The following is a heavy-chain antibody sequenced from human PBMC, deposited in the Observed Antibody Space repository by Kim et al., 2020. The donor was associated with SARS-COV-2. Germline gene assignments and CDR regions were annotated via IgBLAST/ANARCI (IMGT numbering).Heavy chain of an antibody. J-gene: IGHJ6*02. CDR3: AKIRWDFTDYGMDV. CDR2: ISWNSGSI. Sequence: GGSLRLSCAASGFTFDDYAMDWVRQAPGKGLEWVSGISWNSGSIGYADSVKDRFTISRDNAKNSLYLQMNSLRAEDTALYYCAKIRWDFTDYGMDVWGQG. D-gene: IGHD2-8*02. V-gene: IGHV3-9*01. CDR1: GFTFDDYA.